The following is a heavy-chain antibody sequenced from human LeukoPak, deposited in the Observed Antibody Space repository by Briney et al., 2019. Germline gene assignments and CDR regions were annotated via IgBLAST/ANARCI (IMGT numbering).Heavy chain of an antibody. D-gene: IGHD3-22*01. CDR3: ARAGGVVDDVRGLDWFDP. CDR2: IDPNSGGT. Sequence: ASVKVSCKASGYTFTGYYIHWVRQAPGQGLEWMGWIDPNSGGTNCAQKFQGRVTMTRDTSITTVYMEVSSLKSDDTAVYNCARAGGVVDDVRGLDWFDPWGQGTLVTVSA. V-gene: IGHV1-2*02. CDR1: GYTFTGYY. J-gene: IGHJ5*02.